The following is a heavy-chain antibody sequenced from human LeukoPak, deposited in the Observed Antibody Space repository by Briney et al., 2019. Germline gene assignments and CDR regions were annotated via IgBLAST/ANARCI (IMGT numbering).Heavy chain of an antibody. CDR3: ARRIAAAGTEDYYFDY. D-gene: IGHD6-13*01. CDR1: GGSISSYY. Sequence: PSETLSLTCTVSGGSISSYYWSWLRQPPGKGLEWIGYIYYSGSTNYNPSLKSRVTISVDTSKNQFSLKLSSVTAADTAVYYCARRIAAAGTEDYYFDYWGQGTLVTVSS. J-gene: IGHJ4*02. CDR2: IYYSGST. V-gene: IGHV4-59*01.